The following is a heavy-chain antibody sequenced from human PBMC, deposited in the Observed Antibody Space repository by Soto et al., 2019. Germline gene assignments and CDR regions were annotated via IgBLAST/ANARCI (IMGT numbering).Heavy chain of an antibody. CDR3: ARHHEIVVVPAAIYRGHFQH. Sequence: QLQLQESGPGLVKPSETLSLTCTVSGGSISSSSYYWGWIRQPPGKGLEWIGSIYYSGSTYYNPSLKSRVTISVDTSKNQFSLKLSSVTAADTAVYYCARHHEIVVVPAAIYRGHFQHWGQGTLVTVSS. CDR1: GGSISSSSYY. J-gene: IGHJ1*01. D-gene: IGHD2-2*01. CDR2: IYYSGST. V-gene: IGHV4-39*01.